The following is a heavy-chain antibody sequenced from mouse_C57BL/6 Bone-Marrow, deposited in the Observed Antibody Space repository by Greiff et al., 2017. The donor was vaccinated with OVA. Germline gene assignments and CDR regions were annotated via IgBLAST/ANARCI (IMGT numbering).Heavy chain of an antibody. J-gene: IGHJ3*01. CDR1: GFTFSSYA. D-gene: IGHD2-3*01. V-gene: IGHV5-4*03. CDR3: ARGTIYDGYFAY. Sequence: EVNVVESGGGLVKPGGSLKLSCAASGFTFSSYAMSWVRQTPEKRLEWVATISDGGSYTYYPDNVKGRFTISRDNAKNNLYLQMSHLKSEDTAMYYCARGTIYDGYFAYWGQGTLVTVSA. CDR2: ISDGGSYT.